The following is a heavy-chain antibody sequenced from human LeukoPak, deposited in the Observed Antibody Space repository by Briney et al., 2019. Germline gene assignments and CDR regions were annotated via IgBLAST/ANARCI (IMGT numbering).Heavy chain of an antibody. V-gene: IGHV3-23*01. J-gene: IGHJ4*02. Sequence: GGCLRLSCAASGFTFSSYAMSWVRQAPGKGLEWVSAINGSGGTAYYADSVKGRFTISRDKSKNTLYLQLNSLRAEDTAVYYCAKKGYYDGSGYYMYYFDHWGQGTLVTVSS. CDR1: GFTFSSYA. CDR3: AKKGYYDGSGYYMYYFDH. D-gene: IGHD3-22*01. CDR2: INGSGGTA.